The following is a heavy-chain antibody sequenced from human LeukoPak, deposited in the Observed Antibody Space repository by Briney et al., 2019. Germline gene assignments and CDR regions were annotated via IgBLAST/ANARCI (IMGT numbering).Heavy chain of an antibody. Sequence: GGSLRLSCAASGFTFSSYLMSWVRQAPGKGLEWVANIKQDGGEKYYVDSVKGRFTISRDNAKNSLYLQMNSLRAEDTAVYFCARSRSGYYEDYWGQGTLVTVSS. CDR1: GFTFSSYL. D-gene: IGHD3-22*01. CDR3: ARSRSGYYEDY. CDR2: IKQDGGEK. V-gene: IGHV3-7*01. J-gene: IGHJ4*02.